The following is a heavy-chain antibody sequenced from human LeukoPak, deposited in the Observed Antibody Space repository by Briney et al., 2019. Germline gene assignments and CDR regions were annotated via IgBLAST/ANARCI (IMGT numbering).Heavy chain of an antibody. J-gene: IGHJ4*02. Sequence: ASVKVSCKASGFTFTSNGISWVRQAPGHGLEWMGWISAYSGNTNYAQKLQGRVTMTTDTSTSTAYMELRSLRSDDTAVYYCARFGPAAEQDYWGQGTLVTVSS. V-gene: IGHV1-18*01. CDR1: GFTFTSNG. CDR3: ARFGPAAEQDY. D-gene: IGHD2-2*01. CDR2: ISAYSGNT.